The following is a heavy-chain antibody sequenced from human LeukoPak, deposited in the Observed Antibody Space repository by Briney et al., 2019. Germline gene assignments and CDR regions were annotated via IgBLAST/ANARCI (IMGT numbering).Heavy chain of an antibody. Sequence: GGSLRLSCAASGFTFSSYWMSWVRQAPGKGLEWVANIKEDGSEKYYVDSVKGRFTISRDNAKTSLYLQMNSLRAEDTAVYYCARVRPPPFFYMDVWGKGTTVTISS. CDR2: IKEDGSEK. CDR1: GFTFSSYW. CDR3: ARVRPPPFFYMDV. D-gene: IGHD3-3*01. J-gene: IGHJ6*03. V-gene: IGHV3-7*01.